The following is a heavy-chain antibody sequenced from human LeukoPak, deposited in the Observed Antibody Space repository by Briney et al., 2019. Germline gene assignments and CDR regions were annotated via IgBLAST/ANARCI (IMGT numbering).Heavy chain of an antibody. V-gene: IGHV3-48*01. CDR2: ISSSSSTI. J-gene: IGHJ6*03. CDR3: ARRTVTTGPPYYYYYYYMDV. CDR1: GFTFSSYI. Sequence: PGGSLRLSCAASGFTFSSYIMNWVRQAPGKGLEWVSYISSSSSTIYYADSVKGRFTISRDNAKNSLYLQMNSLRAEDTAVYYCARRTVTTGPPYYYYYYYMDVWGKGTTVTVSS. D-gene: IGHD4-17*01.